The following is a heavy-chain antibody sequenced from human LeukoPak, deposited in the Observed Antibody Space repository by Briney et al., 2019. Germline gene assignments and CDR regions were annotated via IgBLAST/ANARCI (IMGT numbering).Heavy chain of an antibody. V-gene: IGHV3-21*01. CDR3: AKEKSWVGELDY. CDR2: ISSSSSYI. CDR1: GFTFSSYS. Sequence: GGSLRLSCAASGFTFSSYSMNWVRQAPGKGLEWVSSISSSSSYIYYSDSVKGRFTISRDNSKNTLFLQMNSLRAEDTAVYYCAKEKSWVGELDYGGRGTLATVS. J-gene: IGHJ4*02. D-gene: IGHD3-10*01.